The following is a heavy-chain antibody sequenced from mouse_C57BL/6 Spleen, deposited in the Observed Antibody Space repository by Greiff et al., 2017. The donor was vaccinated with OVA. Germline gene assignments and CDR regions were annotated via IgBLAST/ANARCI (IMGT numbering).Heavy chain of an antibody. CDR3: ARRWDYCAMDY. D-gene: IGHD4-1*01. Sequence: VQLQQSGPELVKPGASVKISCKASGYAFSSSWMNWVKQRPGKGLEWIGRIYPGDGDTNYNGKFKGKATLAADKSSSTAYMQLSSLTSEDSAVYFCARRWDYCAMDYWGQGTSVTVSS. CDR2: IYPGDGDT. J-gene: IGHJ4*01. V-gene: IGHV1-82*01. CDR1: GYAFSSSW.